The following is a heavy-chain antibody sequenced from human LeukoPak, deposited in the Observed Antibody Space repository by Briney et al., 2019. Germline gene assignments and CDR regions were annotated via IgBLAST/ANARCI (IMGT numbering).Heavy chain of an antibody. Sequence: ASVKVSCKASGYTFTDYYVHWARQAPGQGLEWMGWIIPNSGGTNYAQKFQGRVTMTRDTSISTAYMDLTSLTSDDTAVYYCATPFTRYGYWGQGTLVTVSS. J-gene: IGHJ4*02. CDR1: GYTFTDYY. D-gene: IGHD5-18*01. V-gene: IGHV1-2*02. CDR2: IIPNSGGT. CDR3: ATPFTRYGY.